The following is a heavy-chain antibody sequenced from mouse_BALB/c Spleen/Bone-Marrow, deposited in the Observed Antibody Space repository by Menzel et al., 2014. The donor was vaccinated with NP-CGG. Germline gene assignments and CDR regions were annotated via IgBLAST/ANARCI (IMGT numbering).Heavy chain of an antibody. V-gene: IGHV5-6-3*01. CDR3: ARGYYYSSWFAY. CDR2: INVNGDTT. CDR1: GFTFSNYG. D-gene: IGHD1-1*01. Sequence: DVKLVESGGGLVQPGGSLKLSCAASGFTFSNYGMSWVRQTPDKRLEMIATINVNGDTTYHPDSVKGRFTISRDNVKNTLYLQMSSRKSEDTAMYYCARGYYYSSWFAYWGQGTLVTVSA. J-gene: IGHJ3*01.